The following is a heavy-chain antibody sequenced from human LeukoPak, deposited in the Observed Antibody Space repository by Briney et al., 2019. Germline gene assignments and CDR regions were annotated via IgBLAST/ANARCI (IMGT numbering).Heavy chain of an antibody. V-gene: IGHV3-15*01. CDR2: IKSQTDGRTT. CDR3: TTYSRYWPYGP. CDR1: GFTFSSYE. D-gene: IGHD2-21*01. Sequence: GGSLRLSCAASGFTFSSYEMKWVRQAPGKGLEWVGRIKSQTDGRTTDYAAPVKGRFTISRDDSKNTVSLQMNSLKSEDTAVYYCTTYSRYWPYGPWGQGTLVTVSS. J-gene: IGHJ5*02.